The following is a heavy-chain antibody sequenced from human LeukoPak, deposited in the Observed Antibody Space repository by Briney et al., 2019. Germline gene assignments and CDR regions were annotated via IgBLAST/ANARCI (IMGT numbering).Heavy chain of an antibody. D-gene: IGHD6-6*01. Sequence: LPGRSLRLSCAASGFTFDDYAMHWVRQAPGKGLEWVSGISWNSGSIGYADSVKGRFTISRDNAKNSLYLQMNSLRAEDTAVYYCAKSRGDSSSSARGFDYWGQGTLVTVSS. J-gene: IGHJ4*02. CDR3: AKSRGDSSSSARGFDY. CDR1: GFTFDDYA. CDR2: ISWNSGSI. V-gene: IGHV3-9*01.